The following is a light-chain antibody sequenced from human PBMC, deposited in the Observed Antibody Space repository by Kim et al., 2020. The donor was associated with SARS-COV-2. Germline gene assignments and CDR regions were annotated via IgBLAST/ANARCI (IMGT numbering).Light chain of an antibody. Sequence: ATINCKSSQSLLSRADNRNYLVWFQQNPGQPPKVLISWASTRESGVPDRFSGSGSGTDFTLTISSLQAEDVAVYYCQQYYTDPLTFGQGTKVEIK. CDR3: QQYYTDPLT. CDR2: WAS. CDR1: QSLLSRADNRNY. V-gene: IGKV4-1*01. J-gene: IGKJ1*01.